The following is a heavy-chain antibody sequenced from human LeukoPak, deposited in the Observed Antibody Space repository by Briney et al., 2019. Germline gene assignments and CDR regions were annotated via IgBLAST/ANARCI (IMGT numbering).Heavy chain of an antibody. Sequence: PSETLSLICSVPTRPISSSTYYWGWIRQPPGKGLEWIGSIYYSGSTYYNPSLKSRVTISVDTSKNQFSLKLSSVTAADTAVYYCGRHSPYCSSTSCYTYWGQGTLVTVSS. J-gene: IGHJ4*02. CDR3: GRHSPYCSSTSCYTY. D-gene: IGHD2-2*02. CDR2: IYYSGST. V-gene: IGHV4-39*01. CDR1: TRPISSSTYY.